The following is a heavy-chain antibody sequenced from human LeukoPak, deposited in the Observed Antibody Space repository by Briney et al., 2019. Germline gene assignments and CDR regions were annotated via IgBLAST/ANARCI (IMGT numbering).Heavy chain of an antibody. CDR2: INSDGSST. J-gene: IGHJ6*03. CDR1: EFTFSSYA. Sequence: PGGSLRLFCAASEFTFSSYAMSWVRQAPGKGLVWVSRINSDGSSTSYADSVKGRFTISRDNAKNTLYLQMNSLRAEDTAVYYCAREETYYYYYMDVWGKGTTVTVSS. V-gene: IGHV3-74*01. CDR3: AREETYYYYYMDV.